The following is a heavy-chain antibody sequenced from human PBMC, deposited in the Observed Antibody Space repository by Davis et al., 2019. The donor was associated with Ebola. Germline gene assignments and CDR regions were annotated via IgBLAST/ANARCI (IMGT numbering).Heavy chain of an antibody. CDR3: ARSDYRNYYYYYGMDV. J-gene: IGHJ6*02. V-gene: IGHV5-10-1*01. D-gene: IGHD4-11*01. CDR1: GYSFTSYW. CDR2: IDPSDSYT. Sequence: KVSCKGSGYSFTSYWISWVRQMPGKGLEWMGRIDPSDSYTNYSPSFQGHVTISADKSISTAYLQWSSLKASDTAMYYCARSDYRNYYYYYGMDVWGQGTTVAVSS.